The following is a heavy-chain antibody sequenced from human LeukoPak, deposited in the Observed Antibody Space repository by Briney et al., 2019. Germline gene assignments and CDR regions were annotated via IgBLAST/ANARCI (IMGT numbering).Heavy chain of an antibody. J-gene: IGHJ3*02. V-gene: IGHV3-13*01. Sequence: GGSLRLSCAASGFTFSSYDMHWVRQATGKGLEWVSAIGTAGDTYYPGSVKGRFTISRENAKNSLYLQMNSLRAGDTAVYYCARSVGATGAFDIWGQGTMVTVSS. CDR2: IGTAGDT. D-gene: IGHD1-26*01. CDR1: GFTFSSYD. CDR3: ARSVGATGAFDI.